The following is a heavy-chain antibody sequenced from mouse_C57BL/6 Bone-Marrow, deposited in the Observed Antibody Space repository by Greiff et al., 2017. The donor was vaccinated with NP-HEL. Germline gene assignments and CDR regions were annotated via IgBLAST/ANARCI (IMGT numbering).Heavy chain of an antibody. CDR3: ARGPVSYAMDY. Sequence: EVQLVESGGGLVKPGGSLKLSCAASGFTFSSYAMSWVRQTPEKRLEWVATISDGGSYTYYPDNVKGRFTISRDNAKNNLYLQMSNLKSEDTAMYYCARGPVSYAMDYWGQGTSVTVSS. CDR1: GFTFSSYA. J-gene: IGHJ4*01. CDR2: ISDGGSYT. V-gene: IGHV5-4*01.